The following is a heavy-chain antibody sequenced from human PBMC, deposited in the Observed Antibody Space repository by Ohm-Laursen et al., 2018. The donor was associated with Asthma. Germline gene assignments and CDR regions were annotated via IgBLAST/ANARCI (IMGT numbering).Heavy chain of an antibody. V-gene: IGHV3-30-3*01. D-gene: IGHD2-15*01. Sequence: SLRLSCSASGFTFRSYAMHWVRQAPGKGLEWVAVGGSYYDGGLKYYADLVKGRFTISRDNAKNSLYLQMNSLRVDDTAVYYCARHEVEASTSRLDHWGQGTLVTVSS. J-gene: IGHJ4*02. CDR3: ARHEVEASTSRLDH. CDR2: GGSYYDGGLK. CDR1: GFTFRSYA.